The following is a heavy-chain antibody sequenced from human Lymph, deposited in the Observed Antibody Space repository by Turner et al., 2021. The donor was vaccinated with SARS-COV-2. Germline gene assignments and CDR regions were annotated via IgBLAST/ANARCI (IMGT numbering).Heavy chain of an antibody. D-gene: IGHD2-15*01. Sequence: EVQLVESGGGLVQPGGSLRPSCAASGFTFSSYSMNWGRQAPGKGLEWVSYISISSSTIYYADSVKGRFTISRDNAKNSLYLQMNSLRDEDTAVYYCARDRGGYGAYYYGMDVWGQGTTVTVSS. CDR3: ARDRGGYGAYYYGMDV. CDR2: ISISSSTI. J-gene: IGHJ6*02. V-gene: IGHV3-48*02. CDR1: GFTFSSYS.